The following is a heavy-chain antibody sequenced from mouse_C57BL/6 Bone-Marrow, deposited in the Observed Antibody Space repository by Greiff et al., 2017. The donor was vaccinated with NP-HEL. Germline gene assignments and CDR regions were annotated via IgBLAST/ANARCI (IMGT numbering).Heavy chain of an antibody. V-gene: IGHV1-18*01. CDR1: GYTFTDYN. Sequence: EVQLQESGPELVKPGASVKIPCKASGYTFTDYNMDWVKQSHGKSLEWIGDINPNNGGTIYNQKCKGKATLTVDKSSSTAYMELRSLTSEDTAVYYCERDYGNYFGYWGQGTTLTVSS. CDR2: INPNNGGT. D-gene: IGHD1-1*01. J-gene: IGHJ2*01. CDR3: ERDYGNYFGY.